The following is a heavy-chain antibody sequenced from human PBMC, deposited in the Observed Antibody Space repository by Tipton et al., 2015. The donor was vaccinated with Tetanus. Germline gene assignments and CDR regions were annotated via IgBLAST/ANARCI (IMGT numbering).Heavy chain of an antibody. CDR1: DGPVSSGGFY. Sequence: TLSLTCSVSDGPVSSGGFYWGWVRQVTGKGLEWIGNIYYSGTTYYTPSLRGRVTMSIDTSKNRFSLKLDSVTAADTAIYYCARALKQGANWFDPWGQGTLVTVSS. D-gene: IGHD3-16*01. CDR2: IYYSGTT. CDR3: ARALKQGANWFDP. V-gene: IGHV4-30-4*08. J-gene: IGHJ5*02.